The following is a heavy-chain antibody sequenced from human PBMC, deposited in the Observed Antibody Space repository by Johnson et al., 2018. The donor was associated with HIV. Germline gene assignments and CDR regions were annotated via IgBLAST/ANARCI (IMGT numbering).Heavy chain of an antibody. Sequence: VQLVESGGGLVKPGGSLRLSCVASGFTFSDYYMSWIRQAPGKGLEWVSYISSSGTTIYSADSVKGRFTTSRDNAKNSLYLQMNSLRAEDTAVYYCARSKDCSVGTCPDAFDIWGQGTLVTVSS. D-gene: IGHD2-15*01. J-gene: IGHJ3*02. CDR1: GFTFSDYY. CDR2: ISSSGTTI. V-gene: IGHV3-11*04. CDR3: ARSKDCSVGTCPDAFDI.